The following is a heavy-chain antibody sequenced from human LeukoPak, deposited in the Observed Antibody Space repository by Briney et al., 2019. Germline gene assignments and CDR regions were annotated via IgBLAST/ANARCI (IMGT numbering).Heavy chain of an antibody. Sequence: GGSLRLSCAASGFTFSVSWMSWVRQAPGKGLEWVANIKQDGSEKYYVDSVKGRFTISRDNAKNSLYLQVNSLRAEDTAVYYCARDSETVTSTSSWFDPWGQGTLVTVSS. D-gene: IGHD6-19*01. V-gene: IGHV3-7*01. J-gene: IGHJ5*02. CDR3: ARDSETVTSTSSWFDP. CDR2: IKQDGSEK. CDR1: GFTFSVSW.